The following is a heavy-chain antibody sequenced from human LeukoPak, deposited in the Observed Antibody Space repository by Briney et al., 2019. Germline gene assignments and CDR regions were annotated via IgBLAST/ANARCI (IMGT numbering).Heavy chain of an antibody. CDR2: IIPIFGTA. J-gene: IGHJ5*02. CDR1: GGTFSSYA. D-gene: IGHD3-9*01. Sequence: ASVKVSCKASGGTFSSYAISWVRQAPGQGLEWMGRIIPIFGTANYAQKFQGRVTVTTDESTSTAYMELSSLRFEDTAVYYCASLETYYDILTGPTPNWFDPWGQGTLVTVSS. CDR3: ASLETYYDILTGPTPNWFDP. V-gene: IGHV1-69*05.